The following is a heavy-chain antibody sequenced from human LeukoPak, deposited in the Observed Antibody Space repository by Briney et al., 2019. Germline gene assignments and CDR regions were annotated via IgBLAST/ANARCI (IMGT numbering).Heavy chain of an antibody. V-gene: IGHV1-2*06. CDR3: ARDDYDILTGYQIFDY. J-gene: IGHJ4*02. CDR1: GYSFRSYG. D-gene: IGHD3-9*01. CDR2: INPNSGGT. Sequence: ASVKVSCKGSGYSFRSYGINWVRQAPGQGLEWMGRINPNSGGTNYAQKFQGRVTMTRDTSISTAYMELSRLRSDDTAVYYCARDDYDILTGYQIFDYWGQGTLVTVSS.